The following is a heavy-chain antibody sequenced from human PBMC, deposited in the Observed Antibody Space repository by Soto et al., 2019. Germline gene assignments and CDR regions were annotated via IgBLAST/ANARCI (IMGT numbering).Heavy chain of an antibody. V-gene: IGHV3-30-3*01. Sequence: PGGSLSLSCAASGFTFSSYAMHWVRQAPGKGLEWVAVISYDGSRKYYADSVKGRFTISRDNSKSTLYLQMNSLRPEDTAVYYWARLLRNITVAGPLDYWGKQSRVSVAS. D-gene: IGHD6-19*01. J-gene: IGHJ4*02. CDR2: ISYDGSRK. CDR1: GFTFSSYA. CDR3: ARLLRNITVAGPLDY.